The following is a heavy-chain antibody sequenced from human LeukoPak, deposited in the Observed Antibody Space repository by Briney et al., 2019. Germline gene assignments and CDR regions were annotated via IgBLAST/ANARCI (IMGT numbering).Heavy chain of an antibody. CDR3: ARVDTDVGGIDY. J-gene: IGHJ4*02. V-gene: IGHV3-7*05. CDR2: IKQDGSER. CDR1: GFTFSRYW. Sequence: GGSPRLSCAASGFTFSRYWMSWVRQAPGKGLEWVANIKQDGSERYYVDSVRGRFTISRDNPKNSLYLQMNSLRAEDTAVYYCARVDTDVGGIDYWGQGTLVTVSS. D-gene: IGHD5-18*01.